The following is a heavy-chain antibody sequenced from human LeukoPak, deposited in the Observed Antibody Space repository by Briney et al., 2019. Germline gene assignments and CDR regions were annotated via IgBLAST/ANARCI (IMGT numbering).Heavy chain of an antibody. V-gene: IGHV4-34*01. Sequence: SETLSLTCTVSGGSISSYYWSWIRQPPGKGLEWIGEINHSGSTNYNPSLKSRVTISVDTSKNQFSLKLSSVTAADTAVYYCARVAYGSGSNWGQGTLVTVSS. CDR3: ARVAYGSGSN. J-gene: IGHJ4*02. CDR2: INHSGST. CDR1: GGSISSYY. D-gene: IGHD3-10*01.